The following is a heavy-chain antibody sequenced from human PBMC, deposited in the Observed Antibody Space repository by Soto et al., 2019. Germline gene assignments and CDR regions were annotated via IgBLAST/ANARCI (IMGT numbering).Heavy chain of an antibody. V-gene: IGHV1-69*01. D-gene: IGHD3-22*01. J-gene: IGHJ4*02. Sequence: QVQLVQSGAEVKKPGSSVKVSCKASGGTFSSYAISWVRQAPGQGLEWMGGIIPIFGTANYAQKFQGRVTITADESTSTAYMELSSLRSEDTAVYYCARVPYYYDSSGYYPYFDYWGQGTLVTVSS. CDR1: GGTFSSYA. CDR2: IIPIFGTA. CDR3: ARVPYYYDSSGYYPYFDY.